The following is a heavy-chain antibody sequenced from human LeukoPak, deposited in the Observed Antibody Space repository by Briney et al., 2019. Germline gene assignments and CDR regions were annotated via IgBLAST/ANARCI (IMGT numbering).Heavy chain of an antibody. CDR3: ARDFDGLYSSSLDDY. V-gene: IGHV3-21*01. Sequence: GGSLRLSCAASGFSFSSYWMHWVRQAPGKGLEWVSSISSSSSYIYYADSVKGRFTISRDNAKNSLYLQMNSLRAEDTAVYYCARDFDGLYSSSLDDYWGQGTLVTVSS. J-gene: IGHJ4*02. CDR1: GFSFSSYW. CDR2: ISSSSSYI. D-gene: IGHD6-13*01.